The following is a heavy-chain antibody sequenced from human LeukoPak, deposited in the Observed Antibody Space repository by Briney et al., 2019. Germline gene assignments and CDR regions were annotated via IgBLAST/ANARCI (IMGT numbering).Heavy chain of an antibody. Sequence: PGGSLRLSCAASGFTFSSYAMSWVRQAPGKGLEWVSTFSGTDDTTYYADSVKGRFTISRDNSKNTLYLQMNSLGAEDTAVYYCAKDGEVTRYFDYWGQGTLVTVSS. J-gene: IGHJ4*02. CDR3: AKDGEVTRYFDY. D-gene: IGHD3-10*01. V-gene: IGHV3-23*01. CDR1: GFTFSSYA. CDR2: FSGTDDTT.